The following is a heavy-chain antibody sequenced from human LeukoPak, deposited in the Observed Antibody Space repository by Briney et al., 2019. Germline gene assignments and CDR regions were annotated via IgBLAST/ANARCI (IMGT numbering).Heavy chain of an antibody. Sequence: GGSLRLSCAASGFIFTTYAIGWVRQLPGKGLEWVSSVSSSGSDTYYTSSVKGRFTISRDNSKNTLYLQVNSLRVEDTAVYYCARRVLGAVGYFDYWGQGALVTVSS. D-gene: IGHD4-23*01. V-gene: IGHV3-23*05. J-gene: IGHJ4*02. CDR1: GFIFTTYA. CDR3: ARRVLGAVGYFDY. CDR2: VSSSGSDT.